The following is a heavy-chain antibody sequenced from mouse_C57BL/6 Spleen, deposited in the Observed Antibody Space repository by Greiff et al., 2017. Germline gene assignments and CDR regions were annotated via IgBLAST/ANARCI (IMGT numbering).Heavy chain of an antibody. J-gene: IGHJ3*01. CDR3: ARFAGNYYDYDVDWFAY. Sequence: QVQLQQSGAELVKPGASVKISCKASGYAFSSYWMNWVKQRPGKGLEWIGQIYPGDGDTNYNGKFKGKATLTADKSSSTAYMQLSSLTSEDSAVYFCARFAGNYYDYDVDWFAYWGQGTLVTVSA. CDR2: IYPGDGDT. V-gene: IGHV1-80*01. D-gene: IGHD2-4*01. CDR1: GYAFSSYW.